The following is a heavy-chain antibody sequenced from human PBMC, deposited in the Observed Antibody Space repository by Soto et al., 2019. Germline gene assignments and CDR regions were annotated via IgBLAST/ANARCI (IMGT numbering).Heavy chain of an antibody. J-gene: IGHJ6*02. CDR2: ITSSSNTI. Sequence: VQLVESGGGLVQPGGSLRLSCAASGFIFSSHSMNWVRQAPGKGLEWVSYITSSSNTIYYADSVKGRFTISRDNAKNSLYLQMNSLRDEDTAVYYCARGQRDYYGLDVWGQGTTVTVSS. V-gene: IGHV3-48*02. CDR1: GFIFSSHS. CDR3: ARGQRDYYGLDV.